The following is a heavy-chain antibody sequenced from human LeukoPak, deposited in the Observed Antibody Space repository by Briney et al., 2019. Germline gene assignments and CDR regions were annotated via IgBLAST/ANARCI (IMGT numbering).Heavy chain of an antibody. CDR1: GFTVSSNY. CDR3: ASPSSMVRGVIRFDY. D-gene: IGHD3-10*01. V-gene: IGHV3-66*01. CDR2: IYSGGST. Sequence: PGGSLRLSCAASGFTVSSNYMSWVRQAPGKGLEWVSVIYSGGSTYYADSVKGRFTISRDNSKNTLYLQMNSLRAEDTAVYYCASPSSMVRGVIRFDYWGQGTLVTVSS. J-gene: IGHJ4*02.